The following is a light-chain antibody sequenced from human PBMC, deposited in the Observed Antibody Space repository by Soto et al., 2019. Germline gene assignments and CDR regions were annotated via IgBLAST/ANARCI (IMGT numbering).Light chain of an antibody. J-gene: IGKJ5*01. Sequence: EIVMTQSPATLSVSPGARAPLSCRASQSVSSNLAWYQQKPGQAPRLLIYGASTRATGIPARFSGSGSGTEFTLTISSLQSEDFAVYYCQQRGTTFGQGTRLEI. V-gene: IGKV3-15*01. CDR1: QSVSSN. CDR3: QQRGTT. CDR2: GAS.